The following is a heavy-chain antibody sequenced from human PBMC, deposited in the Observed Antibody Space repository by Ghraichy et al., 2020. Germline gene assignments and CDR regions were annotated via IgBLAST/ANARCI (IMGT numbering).Heavy chain of an antibody. D-gene: IGHD1-26*01. J-gene: IGHJ4*02. Sequence: GESLNISCGASGFIFSGYGMHWVRQAPGKGLEWVAFIWYDGSNQYYAESVKGRFTISRDNSKNTLYLQMNSLRAEDTAVYYCAKDQTGSYGTDYWGQGTLVTVSS. CDR2: IWYDGSNQ. V-gene: IGHV3-30*02. CDR1: GFIFSGYG. CDR3: AKDQTGSYGTDY.